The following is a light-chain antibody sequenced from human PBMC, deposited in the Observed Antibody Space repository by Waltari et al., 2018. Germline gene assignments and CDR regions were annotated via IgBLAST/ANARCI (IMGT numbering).Light chain of an antibody. V-gene: IGLV3-27*01. CDR3: YSSADDNPRV. CDR2: KDN. J-gene: IGLJ3*02. CDR1: IVPTKY. Sequence: YELTQPSSVSVSPGQTATIPCSGEIVPTKYIRWFQQRPGQAPLLVIYKDNERPSGIPERFSGSSSGVTAMLTISGAQADDEADYYCYSSADDNPRVFGGGTKLTVL.